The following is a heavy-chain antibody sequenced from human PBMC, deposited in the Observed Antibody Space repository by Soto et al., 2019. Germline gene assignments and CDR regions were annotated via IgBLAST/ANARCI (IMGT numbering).Heavy chain of an antibody. Sequence: GGSLRLSCAASGFTFSSYAMHWVRQAPGKGLEYVSAISSNGGSTYYANSVKGRFTISRDNSKNTLYLKMGSLRAEDMDVYYCAGDLQAYGDYARGYYYYYMDVWGKGTTVTVSS. CDR1: GFTFSSYA. J-gene: IGHJ6*03. V-gene: IGHV3-64*01. CDR3: AGDLQAYGDYARGYYYYYMDV. D-gene: IGHD4-17*01. CDR2: ISSNGGST.